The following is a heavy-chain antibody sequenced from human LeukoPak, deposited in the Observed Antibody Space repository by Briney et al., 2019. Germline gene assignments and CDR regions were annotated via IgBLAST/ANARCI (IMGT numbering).Heavy chain of an antibody. CDR2: IYYSGST. V-gene: IGHV4-61*08. D-gene: IGHD3-3*01. CDR1: GGSISSGDYY. CDR3: ARGYYDFWSGYYQYYFDY. J-gene: IGHJ4*02. Sequence: SQTLSLTCTVSGGSISSGDYYWSWIRQPPGKGLEWIGYIYYSGSTNYNPSLKSRVTISVDTSKNQFSLKLSSVTAADTAVYYCARGYYDFWSGYYQYYFDYWGQGTLVTVSS.